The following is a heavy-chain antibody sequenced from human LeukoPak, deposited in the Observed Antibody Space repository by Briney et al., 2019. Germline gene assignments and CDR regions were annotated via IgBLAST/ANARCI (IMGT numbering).Heavy chain of an antibody. D-gene: IGHD5-18*01. CDR2: ISYDGSNK. CDR1: GFTFNTYS. Sequence: GGALRLSCAASGFTFNTYSMSWVRQAPGKGLEWVAVISYDGSNKYYADSVKGRFTISRDNSKNTLYLQMNSLRAEDTAVYYCAKKYGYSYGYIDYWGQGTLVTVSS. V-gene: IGHV3-30*18. J-gene: IGHJ4*02. CDR3: AKKYGYSYGYIDY.